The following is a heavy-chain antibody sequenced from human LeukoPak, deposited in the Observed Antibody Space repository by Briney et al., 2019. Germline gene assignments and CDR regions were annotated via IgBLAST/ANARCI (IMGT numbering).Heavy chain of an antibody. V-gene: IGHV4-34*01. CDR1: GGSFSGYY. J-gene: IGHJ6*03. D-gene: IGHD2-15*01. Sequence: NPSETLSLTCAVYGGSFSGYYWSWIRQPPGKGLEWIGEINHSGSTNYNPSLKSRVTISVDTSKNQFSLKLSSVTAADTAVYYCARGRVVAATPSYYYMDVWGKGTTVTVSS. CDR2: INHSGST. CDR3: ARGRVVAATPSYYYMDV.